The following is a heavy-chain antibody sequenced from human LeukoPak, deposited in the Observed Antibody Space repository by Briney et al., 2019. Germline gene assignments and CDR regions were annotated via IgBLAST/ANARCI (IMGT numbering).Heavy chain of an antibody. CDR2: INPNSGGT. CDR1: GYTFTGYY. J-gene: IGHJ4*02. Sequence: GASVKVSCKASGYTFTGYYMHWVRQAPGQGLEWMGWINPNSGGTNYAQKFQGRVTMTRDTSISTAYMELSRLRSDDTAVCYCARDPSGYCSSTSCPPRYYFDYWGQGTLVTVSS. V-gene: IGHV1-2*02. CDR3: ARDPSGYCSSTSCPPRYYFDY. D-gene: IGHD2-2*01.